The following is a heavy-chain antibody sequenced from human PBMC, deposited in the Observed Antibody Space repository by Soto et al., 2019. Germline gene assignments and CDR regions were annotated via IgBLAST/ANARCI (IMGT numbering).Heavy chain of an antibody. CDR1: GFTFSSYG. Sequence: GGSLRLSCAASGFTFSSYGMHWVRQAPCKGLEWVAVISYDGSNKYYAESVKGRFTISRDNSKNTLYLQMNSLRAEDTAVYYCAWPTTTDYYYCCQGMYVWGQESTFSV. CDR3: AWPTTTDYYYCCQGMYV. D-gene: IGHD4-17*01. V-gene: IGHV3-30*03. CDR2: ISYDGSNK. J-gene: IGHJ6*02.